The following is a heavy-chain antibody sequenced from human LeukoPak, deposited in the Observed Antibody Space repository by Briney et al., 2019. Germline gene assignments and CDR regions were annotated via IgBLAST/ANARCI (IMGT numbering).Heavy chain of an antibody. J-gene: IGHJ4*02. Sequence: QPGGSLRLSCAASGFTVSSNYMSWVRQAPGKGLEWVSVIYSGGSTYYADSVKGRFTISRDNSKNTLYLQMNSLRAEDTAVYYCARIRTGGYCSGGSCYYFDYWGQGTLVTVSS. CDR2: IYSGGST. CDR1: GFTVSSNY. D-gene: IGHD2-15*01. CDR3: ARIRTGGYCSGGSCYYFDY. V-gene: IGHV3-53*01.